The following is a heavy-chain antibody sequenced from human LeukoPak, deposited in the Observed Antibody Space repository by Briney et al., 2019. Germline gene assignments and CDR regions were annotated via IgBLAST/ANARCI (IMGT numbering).Heavy chain of an antibody. J-gene: IGHJ4*02. CDR1: GFTFSSYS. CDR3: ARPSSSSSFDY. D-gene: IGHD6-6*01. CDR2: ISSSSSTI. V-gene: IGHV3-48*01. Sequence: PGGSLRLSCAASGFTFSSYSMNWVRQAPGKGLEWVSYISSSSSTIYYADSVKGRFTISRDNAKNSLYLQMNSLRAEDTAVYYCARPSSSSSFDYWGQGTLVTVSS.